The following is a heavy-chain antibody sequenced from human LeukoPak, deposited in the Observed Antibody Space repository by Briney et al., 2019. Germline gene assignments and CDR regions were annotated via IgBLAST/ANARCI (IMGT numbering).Heavy chain of an antibody. CDR3: ARSFFGVVILPESSFDY. Sequence: ASVKVSCKASGYTFTSYGISWVRQAPGQGLEWMGWISTYNGNTNYAQKLQGRVTMTTDTSTSTAYMELGSLRSDDTAVYYCARSFFGVVILPESSFDYWVQGTLVTVSS. D-gene: IGHD3-3*01. CDR1: GYTFTSYG. V-gene: IGHV1-18*01. CDR2: ISTYNGNT. J-gene: IGHJ4*02.